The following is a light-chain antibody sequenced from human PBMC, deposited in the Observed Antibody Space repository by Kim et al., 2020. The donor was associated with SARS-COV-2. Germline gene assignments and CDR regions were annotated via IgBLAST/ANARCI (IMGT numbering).Light chain of an antibody. CDR1: KLGDKY. CDR2: QDN. J-gene: IGLJ3*02. Sequence: SYELTQPPSVSVSPGQPASITCSGDKLGDKYACWYQQKPGQSPVLVIFQDNKRPSGIPERFSGSNSGNTATLTISGTQAMDEADYYCQAWDSSTAWVFGGGTQLTVL. CDR3: QAWDSSTAWV. V-gene: IGLV3-1*01.